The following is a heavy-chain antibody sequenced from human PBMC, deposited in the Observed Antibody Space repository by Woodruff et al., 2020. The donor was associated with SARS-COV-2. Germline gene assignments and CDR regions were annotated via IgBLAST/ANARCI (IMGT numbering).Heavy chain of an antibody. Sequence: VSAISGSGGSTYYADSVKGRFTISRDNSKNTLYLQMNSLRAEDTAVYYCAKPDLTYYYDSSGRGAFDIWGQGTMVTVSS. D-gene: IGHD3-22*01. CDR3: AKPDLTYYYDSSGRGAFDI. J-gene: IGHJ3*02. CDR2: ISGSGGST. V-gene: IGHV3-23*01.